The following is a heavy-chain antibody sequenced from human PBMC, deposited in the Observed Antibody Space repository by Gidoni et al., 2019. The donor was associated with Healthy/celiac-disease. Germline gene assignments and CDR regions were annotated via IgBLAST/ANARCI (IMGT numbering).Heavy chain of an antibody. D-gene: IGHD3-22*01. CDR1: GYTFTSYG. V-gene: IGHV1-18*01. CDR3: ARVFPYYYDSSGYLDAFDI. CDR2: ISAYNGNT. Sequence: QVQLVQSGAEVKKPGASVKVSCKASGYTFTSYGISWVRQAPGQGLEWMGWISAYNGNTNYAQKLQGRVTMTTDTSTSTAYMELRSLRSDDTAVYYCARVFPYYYDSSGYLDAFDIWGQGTMVTVSS. J-gene: IGHJ3*02.